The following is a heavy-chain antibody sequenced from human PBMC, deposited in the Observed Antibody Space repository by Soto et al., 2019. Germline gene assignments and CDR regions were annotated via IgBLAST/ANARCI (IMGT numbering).Heavy chain of an antibody. D-gene: IGHD6-6*01. CDR3: ARVGGQLVPGFDY. V-gene: IGHV3-21*01. CDR1: GFTFSSYS. CDR2: ISSSSSYI. Sequence: EVQLVESGGGLVKPGGSLRLSCAASGFTFSSYSMNWVRQAPGKGLEWVSSISSSSSYIYYADSVKGRFTIPRENAKNSLYLQMNSLRAEDTAVYYCARVGGQLVPGFDYWGQGTLVTVSS. J-gene: IGHJ4*02.